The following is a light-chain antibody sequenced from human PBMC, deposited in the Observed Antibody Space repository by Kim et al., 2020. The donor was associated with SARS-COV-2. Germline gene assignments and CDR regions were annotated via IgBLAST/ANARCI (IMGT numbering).Light chain of an antibody. J-gene: IGLJ2*01. CDR3: AAWDDSLSVV. Sequence: PGQRVTYPCAGSSANTGSNYVYWYQQLPGTAPKLLIYRNNQRPSGVPDRFSGSKSGTSASLAISGLRSEDEADYYCAAWDDSLSVVFGGGTQLTVL. CDR2: RNN. V-gene: IGLV1-47*01. CDR1: SANTGSNY.